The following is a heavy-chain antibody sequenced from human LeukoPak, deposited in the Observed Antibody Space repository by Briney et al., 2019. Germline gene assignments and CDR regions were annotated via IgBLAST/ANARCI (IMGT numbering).Heavy chain of an antibody. D-gene: IGHD4-17*01. Sequence: SETLSLTCTVSGGSISSYYWSWIRQPAGKGLEWIGRIYTSGSTTYNPSLKSRVTMSVDSSKNQFSLKLTSVTAADTAVYYCARGIMTTVTNWGQGTLVTVSS. CDR2: IYTSGST. V-gene: IGHV4-4*07. J-gene: IGHJ4*02. CDR1: GGSISSYY. CDR3: ARGIMTTVTN.